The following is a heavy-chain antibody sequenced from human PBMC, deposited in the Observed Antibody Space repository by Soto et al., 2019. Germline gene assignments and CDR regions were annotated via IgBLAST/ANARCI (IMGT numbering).Heavy chain of an antibody. Sequence: SLSLSCAASRLTYSSYAMRWARPAPGKGLEWVAVISYDGSNKYYAETVKGRVTISGDNSKNTLYMQMNSLRAEDTAVYYCARDSGGYAYGDCVDYWGQGTLVTVSS. CDR2: ISYDGSNK. J-gene: IGHJ4*02. CDR3: ARDSGGYAYGDCVDY. V-gene: IGHV3-30*04. CDR1: RLTYSSYA. D-gene: IGHD4-17*01.